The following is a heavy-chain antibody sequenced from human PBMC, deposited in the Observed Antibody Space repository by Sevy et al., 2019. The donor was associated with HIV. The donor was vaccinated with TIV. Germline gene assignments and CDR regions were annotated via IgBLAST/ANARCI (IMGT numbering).Heavy chain of an antibody. CDR1: GFSLSTSGVG. J-gene: IGHJ1*01. V-gene: IGHV2-5*01. D-gene: IGHD3-22*01. Sequence: SGPTLVNPTQTLTLTCTFSGFSLSTSGVGVGWIRQPPGKALEWLAVIYWNDDQRYSPSLKSRLTITKDTSKNQVVLTMTNMDPVETATYYCADRGGAHYYDSSGYYTRAEYFEHWGQGTLVTVSS. CDR3: ADRGGAHYYDSSGYYTRAEYFEH. CDR2: IYWNDDQ.